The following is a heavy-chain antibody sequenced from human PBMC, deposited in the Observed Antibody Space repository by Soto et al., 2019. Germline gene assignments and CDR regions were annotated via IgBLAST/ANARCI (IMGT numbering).Heavy chain of an antibody. Sequence: GASVKVSCKASGYTFTSYGISWVRQAPGQGLEWMGWISAYNGNTNYAQKLQGRVTMTTDTSTSTAYMELRSLRSDDTAVYYCARDPPTYYYGSGSVFDLGYWGQATLVTVSS. J-gene: IGHJ4*02. CDR1: GYTFTSYG. CDR3: ARDPPTYYYGSGSVFDLGY. CDR2: ISAYNGNT. D-gene: IGHD3-10*01. V-gene: IGHV1-18*01.